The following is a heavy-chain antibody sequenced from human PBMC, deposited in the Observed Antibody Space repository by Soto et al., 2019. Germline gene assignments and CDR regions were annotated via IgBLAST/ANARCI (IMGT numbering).Heavy chain of an antibody. D-gene: IGHD2-15*01. V-gene: IGHV2-5*02. Sequence: QITLKESGPTLVKPTQTLTLTCTFSGFSLSASGVGVGWIRQPPGKVLEWLALIYWDDDKRYSPSLKSRLTITKDTSKNQVVLTMTNMDPGDTATYYCALTDPSYCGGNPYYFDYWGQGTLVTVSS. CDR3: ALTDPSYCGGNPYYFDY. J-gene: IGHJ4*02. CDR1: GFSLSASGVG. CDR2: IYWDDDK.